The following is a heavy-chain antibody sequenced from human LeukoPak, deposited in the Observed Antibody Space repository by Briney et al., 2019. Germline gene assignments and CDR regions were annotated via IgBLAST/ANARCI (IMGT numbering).Heavy chain of an antibody. Sequence: GGSLRLSCAASGFTFSSYAMSWVRQAPGKGLEWVSAISGSGGSTYYADSVKGRFTISRGNSKNTLYLQMNSLGAEDTAVYYCAKDVYRGSGYYFYFDYWGQGTLVTVSS. D-gene: IGHD3-22*01. V-gene: IGHV3-23*01. CDR1: GFTFSSYA. J-gene: IGHJ4*02. CDR2: ISGSGGST. CDR3: AKDVYRGSGYYFYFDY.